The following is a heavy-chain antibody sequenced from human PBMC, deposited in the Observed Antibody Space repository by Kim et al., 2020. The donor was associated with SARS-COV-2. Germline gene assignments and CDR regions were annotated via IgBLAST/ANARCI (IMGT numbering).Heavy chain of an antibody. CDR3: ARTITMVRGPFDY. Sequence: RYSPSSQSQVTISADKSFSTAYLQWSSLKASDTAMYYCARTITMVRGPFDYWGQGTLVTVSS. J-gene: IGHJ4*02. V-gene: IGHV5-51*01. D-gene: IGHD3-10*01.